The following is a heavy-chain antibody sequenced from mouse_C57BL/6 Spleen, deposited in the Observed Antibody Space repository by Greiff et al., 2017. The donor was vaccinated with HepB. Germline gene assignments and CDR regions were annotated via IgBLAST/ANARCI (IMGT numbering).Heavy chain of an antibody. V-gene: IGHV1-74*01. CDR3: AIRGSSYDWYFDV. CDR2: IHPSDSDT. Sequence: VKLQQPGAELVKPGASVKVSCKASGYTFTSYWMHWVKQRPGQGLEWIGRIHPSDSDTNYNQKFKGKATLTVDKSSSTAYMQLSSLTSEDSAVYYCAIRGSSYDWYFDVWGTGTTVTVSS. D-gene: IGHD1-1*01. CDR1: GYTFTSYW. J-gene: IGHJ1*03.